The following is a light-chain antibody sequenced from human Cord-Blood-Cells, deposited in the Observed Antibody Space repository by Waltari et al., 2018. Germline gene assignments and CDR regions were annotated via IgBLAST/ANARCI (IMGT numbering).Light chain of an antibody. CDR1: SSDVGGYNY. CDR2: DVS. CDR3: CSYAGSVV. V-gene: IGLV2-11*01. Sequence: VSGSPGQSVTISCTGTSSDVGGYNYVSWYQQHPGKAPKLMIYDVSKRPSGVPDRFSGSKSGNTASLTISGLQAEDEADYYCCSYAGSVVFGGGTKLTVL. J-gene: IGLJ2*01.